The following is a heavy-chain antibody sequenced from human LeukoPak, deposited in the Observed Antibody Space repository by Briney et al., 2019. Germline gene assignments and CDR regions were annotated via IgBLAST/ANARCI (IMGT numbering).Heavy chain of an antibody. J-gene: IGHJ4*02. Sequence: GGSLRLSCAASGFTVSSNYMSWVRQAPGKGLEWVSVTYSGGSTYYADSVKGRFTISRDNSKNTLYLQMNSLRGEDTALYYCAKGMARFGYGALLDYWGQGTLVTVSS. D-gene: IGHD4/OR15-4a*01. CDR2: TYSGGST. CDR1: GFTVSSNY. CDR3: AKGMARFGYGALLDY. V-gene: IGHV3-53*05.